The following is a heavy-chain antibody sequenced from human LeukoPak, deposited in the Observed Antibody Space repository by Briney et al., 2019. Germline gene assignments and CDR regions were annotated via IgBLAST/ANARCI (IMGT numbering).Heavy chain of an antibody. CDR1: GYTFTSYG. V-gene: IGHV1-18*01. CDR2: ISAYNGNT. Sequence: ASVKVSCKASGYTFTSYGISWVRQAPGQGLEWMGWISAYNGNTNYAQKLQGRVTMTTDTSTGTAYMELRSLRSDDTAVYYCARDCSSTSCYIMEAWFDPWGQGTLVTVSS. CDR3: ARDCSSTSCYIMEAWFDP. J-gene: IGHJ5*02. D-gene: IGHD2-2*02.